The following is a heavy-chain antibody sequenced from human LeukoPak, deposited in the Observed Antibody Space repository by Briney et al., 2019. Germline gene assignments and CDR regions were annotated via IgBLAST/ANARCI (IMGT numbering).Heavy chain of an antibody. J-gene: IGHJ4*02. CDR2: INPNTGGT. CDR1: GYTFTGYF. Sequence: ASVRVSRKASGYTFTGYFMHWVRQAPGQGLDWMGWINPNTGGTKYAQKFHGRVTMTRDTSIGTAYMELSTVTSEVTAVYFCARVHATGYFSLDLGYWGQGTLVTVSS. V-gene: IGHV1-2*02. CDR3: ARVHATGYFSLDLGY. D-gene: IGHD3-9*01.